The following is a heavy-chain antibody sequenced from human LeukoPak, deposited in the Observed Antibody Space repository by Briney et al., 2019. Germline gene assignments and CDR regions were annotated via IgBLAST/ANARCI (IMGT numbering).Heavy chain of an antibody. J-gene: IGHJ4*02. CDR3: ARDLLSLPHKYSDS. CDR2: IRYDGSQK. Sequence: GGSLRLSRAATGFSFSSYGMHWVRQAPGKGLEWVAYIRYDGSQKYYGDSVKGRFTISRDNSKNTVYLQMNSLRDEDTAVYYCARDLLSLPHKYSDSWGQGTLVTVSS. CDR1: GFSFSSYG. D-gene: IGHD3-16*01. V-gene: IGHV3-30*02.